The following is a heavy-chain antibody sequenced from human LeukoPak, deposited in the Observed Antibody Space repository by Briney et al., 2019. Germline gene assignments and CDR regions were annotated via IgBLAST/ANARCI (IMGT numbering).Heavy chain of an antibody. J-gene: IGHJ5*02. CDR2: LDHSGST. Sequence: SETPSLTCAVYGGSFSGYSWSWIRQPPGKGLEWIGELDHSGSTNNNPSLKSRVTISVDTSKNQFSLKLTSVTAADTAVYYCARGPMRGWFDPWGQGTLVTVSS. CDR3: ARGPMRGWFDP. V-gene: IGHV4-34*01. CDR1: GGSFSGYS.